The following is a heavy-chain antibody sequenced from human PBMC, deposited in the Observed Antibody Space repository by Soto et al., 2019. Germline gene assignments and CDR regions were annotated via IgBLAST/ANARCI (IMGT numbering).Heavy chain of an antibody. J-gene: IGHJ4*02. V-gene: IGHV3-23*01. CDR3: AQAGGGGYSYGYAH. Sequence: VELLESGGGLVQPGGSLRLSCAASGFTFSSYAMSWVRQAPGKGLKWVSAISGSGGSTYYADSVKGRFTISRDNSKNTLYLQMNSLRAEDTAVYYCAQAGGGGYSYGYAHWGQGTLVTVSS. CDR1: GFTFSSYA. CDR2: ISGSGGST. D-gene: IGHD5-18*01.